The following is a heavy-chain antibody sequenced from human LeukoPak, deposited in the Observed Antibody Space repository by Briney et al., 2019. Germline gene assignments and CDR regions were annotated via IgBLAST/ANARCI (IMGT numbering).Heavy chain of an antibody. J-gene: IGHJ5*02. CDR2: IYTSGST. CDR1: GGSISSYY. D-gene: IGHD2-2*01. Sequence: PSETLSLTRTVSGGSISSYYWSWIRQPAGKGLEWIGRIYTSGSTNYNPSLKSRVTTSVDTSKNQFSLKLSSVTAADTAVYYCARGYCSSTSCHNWFDPWGQGTLVTVSS. V-gene: IGHV4-4*07. CDR3: ARGYCSSTSCHNWFDP.